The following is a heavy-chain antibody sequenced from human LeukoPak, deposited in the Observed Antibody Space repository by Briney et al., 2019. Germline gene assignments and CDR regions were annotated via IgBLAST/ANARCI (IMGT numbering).Heavy chain of an antibody. CDR3: AREGRKDGGENDSSLDY. V-gene: IGHV1-46*01. Sequence: GASVKVSCKASGYTFTSYYMQWVRQAPGQGLAWMGIINPSGGSTSYAQKFQGRVTMTRDTSTSTVYMDLSSLRSEDTAVYYCAREGRKDGGENDSSLDYWGQGTLVTVSS. CDR2: INPSGGST. D-gene: IGHD4-23*01. J-gene: IGHJ4*02. CDR1: GYTFTSYY.